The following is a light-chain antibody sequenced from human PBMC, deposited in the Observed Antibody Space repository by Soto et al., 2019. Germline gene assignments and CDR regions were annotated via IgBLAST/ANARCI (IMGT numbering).Light chain of an antibody. CDR1: QSVSSY. Sequence: EIVLTQSPATLSLSPGERATLSCRASQSVSSYLAWYQQKPGQAPRLLIYDASNRATGIPARFSGSGSGTDLTLTISSLEPEDFAVYYCQQRSTGNTFGGGTKVEIK. CDR2: DAS. J-gene: IGKJ4*01. V-gene: IGKV3-11*01. CDR3: QQRSTGNT.